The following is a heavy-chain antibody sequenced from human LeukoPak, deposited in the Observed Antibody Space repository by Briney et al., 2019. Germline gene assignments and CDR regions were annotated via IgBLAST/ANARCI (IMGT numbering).Heavy chain of an antibody. J-gene: IGHJ4*02. V-gene: IGHV4-34*01. Sequence: SETLSLTCAVYGGSFSGYYGSWIRQPPAKGLDWIGEITHNGSTSYNPSLKGRVTISVDTSKNQFSLQLSSVTAADTAVYYCRRVAHSSSWYFFDSWGQGTLVTVSS. CDR1: GGSFSGYY. CDR3: RRVAHSSSWYFFDS. CDR2: ITHNGST. D-gene: IGHD6-13*01.